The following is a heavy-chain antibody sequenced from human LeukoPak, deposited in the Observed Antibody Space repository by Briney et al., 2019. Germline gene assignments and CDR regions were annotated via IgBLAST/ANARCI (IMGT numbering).Heavy chain of an antibody. CDR3: ARTSTFGAFDI. Sequence: GRSLRLSCAASGFTFSSYAMHWVRHAPGKGLEWVAVISYDGSNKYYADSVKGRFTISRDNSKNTLYLQMNSLRAEDTAVYYCARTSTFGAFDIWGQGTMVTVSS. CDR1: GFTFSSYA. CDR2: ISYDGSNK. J-gene: IGHJ3*02. V-gene: IGHV3-30-3*01. D-gene: IGHD3-10*01.